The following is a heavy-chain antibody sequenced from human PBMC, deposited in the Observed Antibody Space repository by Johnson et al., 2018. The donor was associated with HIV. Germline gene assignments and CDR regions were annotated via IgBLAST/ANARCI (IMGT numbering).Heavy chain of an antibody. CDR3: TKVLEVGANKDDAFDI. CDR1: GFTFDDYA. CDR2: ISWNSGSI. J-gene: IGHJ3*02. V-gene: IGHV3-9*01. D-gene: IGHD1-26*01. Sequence: DVQVVESGGGLVQPGRSLRLSCAASGFTFDDYAMHWVRQAPGKGLEWVSGISWNSGSIGYADSVKGRFTISRDNAKDSLYLQMNSLRAEDTALYYCTKVLEVGANKDDAFDIWGQGTIVTVSS.